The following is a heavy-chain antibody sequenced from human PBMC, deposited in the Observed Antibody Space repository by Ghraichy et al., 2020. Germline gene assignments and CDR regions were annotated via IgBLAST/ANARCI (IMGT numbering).Heavy chain of an antibody. D-gene: IGHD3-10*01. Sequence: SETLSLTCGVSGASIRSDNWWSWVRHPPGKGLEWIGEVYHTGNTNYNPSLKTRVSISVVQSTNTFSLRLNSMTAADTAMYYCSRVVFGESQAFDFWGQGTLVTDSS. J-gene: IGHJ4*02. CDR3: SRVVFGESQAFDF. CDR1: GASIRSDNW. CDR2: VYHTGNT. V-gene: IGHV4-4*02.